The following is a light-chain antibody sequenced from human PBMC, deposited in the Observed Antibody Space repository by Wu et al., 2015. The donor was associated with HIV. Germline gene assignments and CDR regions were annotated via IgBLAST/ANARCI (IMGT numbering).Light chain of an antibody. CDR1: QNVGRR. V-gene: IGKV3D-15*01. CDR2: AAS. J-gene: IGKJ2*03. Sequence: IVMTQSPASVSVSPGGSVTLSCRASQNVGRRLAWYHQRPGQAPRLLIFAASTKITGIPDRFRGGGSGTDFTLTISRLEPEDFAVYYCQKKYSFGQGTKLEIK. CDR3: QKKYS.